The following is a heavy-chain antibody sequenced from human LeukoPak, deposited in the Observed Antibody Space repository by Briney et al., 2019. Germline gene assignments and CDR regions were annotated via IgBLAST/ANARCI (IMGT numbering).Heavy chain of an antibody. J-gene: IGHJ3*02. CDR2: INPNSGGT. CDR1: GYTFTGYY. D-gene: IGHD3-10*01. V-gene: IGHV1-2*02. CDR3: ASLEYGSGSYYRDDALDI. Sequence: ASVKVSCKASGYTFTGYYMHWVRQAPGQGLEWMGWINPNSGGTNYAQKFQGRVTMTRDTSISTAYMELSRLRSDDTAVYYCASLEYGSGSYYRDDALDIWGQGTMVTVSS.